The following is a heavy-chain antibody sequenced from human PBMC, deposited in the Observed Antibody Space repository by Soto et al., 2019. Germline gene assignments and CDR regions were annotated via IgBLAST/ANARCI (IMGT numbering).Heavy chain of an antibody. J-gene: IGHJ4*02. CDR2: INPNSGGT. CDR1: GYTFTGYY. CDR3: ARGSYDSSGHDPHYFDY. D-gene: IGHD3-22*01. Sequence: GASVKVSCKASGYTFTGYYMHWVRQAPGQGLEWMGWINPNSGGTNYAQKFQGWVTMTRDTSISTAYMELSRLRSDDTAVYYCARGSYDSSGHDPHYFDYWGQGTLVTVSS. V-gene: IGHV1-2*04.